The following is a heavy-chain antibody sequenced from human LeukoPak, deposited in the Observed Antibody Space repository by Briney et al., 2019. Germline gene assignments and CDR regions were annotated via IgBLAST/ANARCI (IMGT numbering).Heavy chain of an antibody. CDR1: GGTFSSYA. V-gene: IGHV1-69*05. CDR3: ARGQGVVVKYWFDP. D-gene: IGHD2-15*01. Sequence: ASVKVSCKAYGGTFSSYAISWVRQAPGQGLEWMGRIIPIFGTANYAQKFQGRVTITTDESTSTAYMELSSLRSEDTAVYYCARGQGVVVKYWFDPWGQGTLVTVSS. CDR2: IIPIFGTA. J-gene: IGHJ5*02.